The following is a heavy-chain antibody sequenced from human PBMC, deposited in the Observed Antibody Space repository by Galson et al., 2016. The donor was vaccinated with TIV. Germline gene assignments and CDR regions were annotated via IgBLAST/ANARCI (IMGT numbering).Heavy chain of an antibody. D-gene: IGHD2-15*01. V-gene: IGHV1-18*04. CDR1: GYTFSNYG. CDR2: ISPYSGDT. J-gene: IGHJ5*02. CDR3: ARVPGTQVIAATGGWFDP. Sequence: SVKVSCKASGYTFSNYGINWVRQAPGQGLERMGWISPYSGDTNYPQKLRGRVTLTTDTSTSTAYMELRSLISDDTAIYFCARVPGTQVIAATGGWFDPWGQGTLVTVSS.